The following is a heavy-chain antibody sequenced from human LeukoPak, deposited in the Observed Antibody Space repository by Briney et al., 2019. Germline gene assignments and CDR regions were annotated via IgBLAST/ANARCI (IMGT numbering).Heavy chain of an antibody. CDR1: GFTFSSYW. CDR2: IKQDGSEK. D-gene: IGHD2-2*01. Sequence: PGGSLRLSCAASGFTFSSYWMSWVRQAPGKGLEWVANIKQDGSEKYYVDSVKGRFTISRDNAKNSLYLQMNSLRAEDTAVYYCARDRRRYCSSTSCSEANYYYYYGTDVWGQGTTVTVSS. CDR3: ARDRRRYCSSTSCSEANYYYYYGTDV. V-gene: IGHV3-7*01. J-gene: IGHJ6*02.